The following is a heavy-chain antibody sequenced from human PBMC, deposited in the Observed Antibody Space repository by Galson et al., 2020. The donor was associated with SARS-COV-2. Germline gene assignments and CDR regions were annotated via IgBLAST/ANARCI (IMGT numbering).Heavy chain of an antibody. CDR1: GGSISSYY. J-gene: IGHJ3*02. Sequence: SETLSLTCTVSGGSISSYYWSWIRQPPGKGLEWIGYIYYSGSTNYNPSLKSRVTISVDTSKNQFSLKLSSVTAADTAVYYCARDPRRRSGWYGFSDIWGQGTMVTVSS. CDR2: IYYSGST. CDR3: ARDPRRRSGWYGFSDI. V-gene: IGHV4-59*01. D-gene: IGHD6-19*01.